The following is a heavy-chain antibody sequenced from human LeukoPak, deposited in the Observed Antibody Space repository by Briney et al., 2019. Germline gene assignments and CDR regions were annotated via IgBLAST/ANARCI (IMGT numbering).Heavy chain of an antibody. J-gene: IGHJ6*02. CDR3: ASVLHYYVAMDV. D-gene: IGHD3-10*02. CDR2: IGSDNKP. Sequence: GGSLRLSCAASGFTFSAYAMTWVRQAPGKGLEWVSSIGSDNKPHYSESVTSRFAISRDNAKNTLFLQLNSLRAEDTALYYGASVLHYYVAMDVWGQGTTVTVS. CDR1: GFTFSAYA. V-gene: IGHV3-23*05.